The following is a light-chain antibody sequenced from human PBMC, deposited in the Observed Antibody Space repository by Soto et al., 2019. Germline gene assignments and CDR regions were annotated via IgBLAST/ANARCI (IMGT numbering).Light chain of an antibody. CDR3: ISYTTSTTWA. Sequence: QSALTQPASVSGSPGQSITISCTGTSSDIGFYNYVSWYQHHPGTAPKVAIFEVSNRPSGVSSRFSGSKSGNTASLTITGLQAEDEADYYCISYTTSTTWAFGGGTKVTVL. J-gene: IGLJ3*02. V-gene: IGLV2-14*01. CDR1: SSDIGFYNY. CDR2: EVS.